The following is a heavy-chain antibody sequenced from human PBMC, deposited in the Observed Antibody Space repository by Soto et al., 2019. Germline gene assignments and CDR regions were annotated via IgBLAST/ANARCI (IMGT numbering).Heavy chain of an antibody. V-gene: IGHV4-59*01. CDR2: IHHSGAT. J-gene: IGHJ4*02. Sequence: PSETLSLTCTVSGGSITTYYWSWIRQSPGRGLEWIGYIHHSGATNYNPSLKSRVTMSVATSKNQFSLTLSSVTAADTAVYFCAREKGTDGYDNTPGGMDFWGPGTPVTVSS. D-gene: IGHD2-15*01. CDR1: GGSITTYY. CDR3: AREKGTDGYDNTPGGMDF.